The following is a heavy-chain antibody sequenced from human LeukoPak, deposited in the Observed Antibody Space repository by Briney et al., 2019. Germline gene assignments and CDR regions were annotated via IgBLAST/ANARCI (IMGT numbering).Heavy chain of an antibody. Sequence: SETLSLTCTVSGGSISSYYWSWIRQPPGKGLEYIGYIYYSGSTNYNPSLKSRVTISVDTSKNQFSLKLSSVTAADTAVYYCARGRGSYWVDYWGQGTLVTVSS. J-gene: IGHJ4*02. D-gene: IGHD1-26*01. CDR3: ARGRGSYWVDY. CDR1: GGSISSYY. V-gene: IGHV4-59*01. CDR2: IYYSGST.